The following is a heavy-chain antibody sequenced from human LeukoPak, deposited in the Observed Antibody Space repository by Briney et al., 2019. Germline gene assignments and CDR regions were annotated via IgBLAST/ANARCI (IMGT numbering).Heavy chain of an antibody. Sequence: ASVRVSCKTSAYTFTSYELNWVRQAPGQGLEWMGWMNPNSGNTGYAQKFQGRVTMTRDTSINTAYMELSSLRSEDTAVYYCARGHGPGGTRWPNLDFWGQGTLITVSS. CDR2: MNPNSGNT. CDR1: AYTFTSYE. D-gene: IGHD2-15*01. CDR3: ARGHGPGGTRWPNLDF. V-gene: IGHV1-8*01. J-gene: IGHJ4*02.